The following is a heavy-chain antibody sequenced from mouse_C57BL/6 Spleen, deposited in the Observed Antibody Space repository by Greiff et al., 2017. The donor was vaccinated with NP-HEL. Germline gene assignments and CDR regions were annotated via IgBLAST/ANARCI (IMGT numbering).Heavy chain of an antibody. J-gene: IGHJ4*01. D-gene: IGHD2-3*01. V-gene: IGHV1-82*01. CDR3: ARERWLLPYYYAMDY. CDR1: GYAFSSSW. Sequence: QVQLKESGPELVKPGASVKISCKASGYAFSSSWMNWVKQRPGKGLEWIGRIYPGDGDTNYNGKFKGKATLTADKSSSTAYMQLSSLTSEDSAVYCCARERWLLPYYYAMDYWGQGTSVTVSS. CDR2: IYPGDGDT.